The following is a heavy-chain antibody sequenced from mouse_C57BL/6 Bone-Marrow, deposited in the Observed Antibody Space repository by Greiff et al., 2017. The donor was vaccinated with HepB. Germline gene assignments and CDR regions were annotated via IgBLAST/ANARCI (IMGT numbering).Heavy chain of an antibody. Sequence: EVKLMESGPGMVKPSQSLSLTCTVTGYSITSGYDWHWIRHFPGNKLEWMGYISYSGSTNYNPSLKSRISITHDTSKNHFFLKLNSVTTEDTATYYCARGSNYVPMDYWGQGTSVTVSS. CDR1: GYSITSGYD. CDR2: ISYSGST. CDR3: ARGSNYVPMDY. D-gene: IGHD2-5*01. J-gene: IGHJ4*01. V-gene: IGHV3-1*01.